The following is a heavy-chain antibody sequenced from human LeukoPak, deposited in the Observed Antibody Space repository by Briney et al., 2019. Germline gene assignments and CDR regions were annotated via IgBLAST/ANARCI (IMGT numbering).Heavy chain of an antibody. V-gene: IGHV3-30*04. CDR3: AKETNWNGRSRFDP. CDR2: ISYDGSNK. CDR1: GFTFSSYA. Sequence: GGSLRLSCAASGFTFSSYAMHWVRQAPGKGLEWVAVISYDGSNKYYADSVKGRFTISRDNSKNTLYLQMNSLRAEDTAVYYCAKETNWNGRSRFDPWGQGTLVTVSS. D-gene: IGHD1-20*01. J-gene: IGHJ5*02.